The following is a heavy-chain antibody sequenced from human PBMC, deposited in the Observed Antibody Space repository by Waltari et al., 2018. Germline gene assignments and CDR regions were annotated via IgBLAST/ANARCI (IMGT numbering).Heavy chain of an antibody. CDR1: GDTFTNYD. J-gene: IGHJ3*01. V-gene: IGHV1-8*01. Sequence: QVQLMQSGAEVKKPGASVKVSCKTSGDTFTNYDINWVRLATGQGLEWMGWMRPHSGDTGKAEKVQGRVTMNWNNSITTAHMELRGLNSDDTAVYYCARGKSWGLDALDVWGQGEVVTVSS. CDR3: ARGKSWGLDALDV. D-gene: IGHD3-16*01. CDR2: MRPHSGDT.